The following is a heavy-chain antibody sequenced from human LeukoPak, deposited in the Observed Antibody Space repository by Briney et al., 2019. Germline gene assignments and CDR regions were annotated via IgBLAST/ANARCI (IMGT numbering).Heavy chain of an antibody. D-gene: IGHD3-3*01. V-gene: IGHV3-66*01. J-gene: IGHJ4*02. Sequence: GGSLRLSCAASGLSFNRKYMIWVRQAPGKGLEWVSVIYSGGSTYYADSVRGRFTISRDNSKTTLNLHMNSLRVEDTAIYFCATRPDDDDFPYFDFWGQGTLVTVTS. CDR1: GLSFNRKY. CDR3: ATRPDDDDFPYFDF. CDR2: IYSGGST.